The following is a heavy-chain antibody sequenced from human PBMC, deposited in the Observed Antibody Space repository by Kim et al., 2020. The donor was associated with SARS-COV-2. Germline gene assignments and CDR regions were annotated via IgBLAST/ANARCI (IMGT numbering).Heavy chain of an antibody. Sequence: TYAPGFTGRFVFSLDDSVSTAYLQISSLKTEDTAVYYCAKGGLTGYYGMDVWGQGTTVTVSS. J-gene: IGHJ6*02. V-gene: IGHV7-4-1*02. D-gene: IGHD7-27*01. CDR3: AKGGLTGYYGMDV.